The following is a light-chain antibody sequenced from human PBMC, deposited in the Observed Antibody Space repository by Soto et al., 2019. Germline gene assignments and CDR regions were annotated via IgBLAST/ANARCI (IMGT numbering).Light chain of an antibody. V-gene: IGKV3-11*01. CDR1: QSVSSY. Sequence: GLTQSPATLSLSTGERATLSCRASQSVSSYLAWYQQKPGQAPRLLIYDASNRATGIPARFSGSGSGTDFTLTISSLEPEDFAVYYCQQRSNWPTITFGQGTRLEI. CDR3: QQRSNWPTIT. J-gene: IGKJ5*01. CDR2: DAS.